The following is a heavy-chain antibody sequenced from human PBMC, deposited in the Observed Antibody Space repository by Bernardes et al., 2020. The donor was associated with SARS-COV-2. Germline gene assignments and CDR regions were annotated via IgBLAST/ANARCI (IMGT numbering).Heavy chain of an antibody. V-gene: IGHV4-59*01. D-gene: IGHD1-26*01. J-gene: IGHJ4*02. CDR1: GGSISSYY. CDR2: IYYSGST. Sequence: SETLSLTCTVSGGSISSYYWSWIRQPPGKGLEWIGYIYYSGSTNYNPSLKSRVTISVDTSKNQFSLKLSSVTAADTAVYYCARDLIVGATIWGQGTLVTVSS. CDR3: ARDLIVGATI.